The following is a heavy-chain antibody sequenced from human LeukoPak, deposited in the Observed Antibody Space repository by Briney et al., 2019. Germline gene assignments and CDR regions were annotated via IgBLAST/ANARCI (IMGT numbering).Heavy chain of an antibody. V-gene: IGHV1-2*02. CDR3: ARDPISITMVRGVNFDY. J-gene: IGHJ4*02. Sequence: ASVKVSCKASGYTFTGYYMHWVRQAPGQGLEWMGWINPNSGGTNYAQKFQGRVTMTRDTSISTAYMELSRLRSDDTAVYYCARDPISITMVRGVNFDYWGQGTLVTVSS. CDR1: GYTFTGYY. D-gene: IGHD3-10*01. CDR2: INPNSGGT.